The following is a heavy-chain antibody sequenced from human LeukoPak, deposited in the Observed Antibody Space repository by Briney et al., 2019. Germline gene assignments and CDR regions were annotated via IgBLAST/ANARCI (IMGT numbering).Heavy chain of an antibody. J-gene: IGHJ4*02. CDR2: INPNSGGT. D-gene: IGHD3-10*01. Sequence: ASVKVSCKASGYTFTGYYMHWVRQAPGQGLEWMGWINPNSGGTNYAQKFQGRVTMTRDTSISTAYMELSRLRSDDTAVYYCARVGYQNYYGSGSYYYWGQGTLVTVSS. CDR1: GYTFTGYY. CDR3: ARVGYQNYYGSGSYYY. V-gene: IGHV1-2*02.